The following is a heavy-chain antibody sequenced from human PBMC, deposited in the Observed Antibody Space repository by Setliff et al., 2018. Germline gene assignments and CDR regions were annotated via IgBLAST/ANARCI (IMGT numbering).Heavy chain of an antibody. CDR2: INTNTGNP. J-gene: IGHJ6*03. CDR1: GYTFTNYA. CDR3: ARASRFGTIVYRGYYYMDV. D-gene: IGHD3-10*01. Sequence: ASVKVSCKASGYTFTNYAMNWVRQAPGQGLEWMGWINTNTGNPTYAQGFTGRFVFSLDTSVSTAYLQISSLKGEDTAVYYCARASRFGTIVYRGYYYMDVWGKGTTVTVSS. V-gene: IGHV7-4-1*02.